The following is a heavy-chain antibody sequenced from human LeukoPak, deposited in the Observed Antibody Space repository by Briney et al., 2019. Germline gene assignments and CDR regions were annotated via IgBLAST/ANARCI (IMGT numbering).Heavy chain of an antibody. CDR2: MSPNSGST. D-gene: IGHD3-16*01. V-gene: IGHV1-8*03. CDR1: GYTFTNYD. Sequence: GASVKVSCKASGYTFTNYDINWVRQATGQGLEWMGWMSPNSGSTGYAQKFQGRVTITRNTSISTAYMELSSLRSEDTAVYYCLGGESFDYWGQGTLVTVSS. J-gene: IGHJ4*02. CDR3: LGGESFDY.